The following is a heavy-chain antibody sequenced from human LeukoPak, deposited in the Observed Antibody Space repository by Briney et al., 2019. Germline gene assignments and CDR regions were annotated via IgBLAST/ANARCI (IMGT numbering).Heavy chain of an antibody. Sequence: GGSLRLSCAASGFIFSSYSMNWVRQAPGKGLEWVSSISSSSSYILYADSVKGRFTISRDSSKNTLYLQMNSLRADDTALYYCAKDRVGSCSTTSCPIDYWGQGTLVTVSS. D-gene: IGHD2-2*01. CDR2: ISSSSSYI. CDR1: GFIFSSYS. V-gene: IGHV3-21*04. CDR3: AKDRVGSCSTTSCPIDY. J-gene: IGHJ4*02.